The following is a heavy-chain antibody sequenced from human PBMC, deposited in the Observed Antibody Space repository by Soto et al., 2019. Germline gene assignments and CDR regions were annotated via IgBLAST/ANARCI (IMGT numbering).Heavy chain of an antibody. V-gene: IGHV3-53*01. CDR1: GFTVSSNY. D-gene: IGHD6-13*01. J-gene: IGHJ3*02. CDR3: ASWQQLDLQEAFDI. CDR2: IYSGGST. Sequence: GGSLRLSCAASGFTVSSNYMSWVRQAPGKGLEWVSVIYSGGSTYYADSVKGRFTISRDNSKNTLYLQMNSLRAEDTAVYYCASWQQLDLQEAFDIWGQGTMVTVSS.